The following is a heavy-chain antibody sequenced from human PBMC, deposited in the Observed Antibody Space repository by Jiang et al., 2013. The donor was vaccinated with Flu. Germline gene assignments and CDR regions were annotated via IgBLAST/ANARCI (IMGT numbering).Heavy chain of an antibody. J-gene: IGHJ4*02. CDR3: AREGTGRQHYYFDY. CDR1: GGTFSSYA. D-gene: IGHD1-1*01. Sequence: GAEVKKPGSSVKVSCKASGGTFSSYAINWVRQAPGQGLEWMGGIIPIIDKTHYAQKFQGRVTITADKSTSTAYMELSSLRSEDTALYYCAREGTGRQHYYFDYWGQGTLVTVSP. V-gene: IGHV1-69*06. CDR2: IIPIIDKT.